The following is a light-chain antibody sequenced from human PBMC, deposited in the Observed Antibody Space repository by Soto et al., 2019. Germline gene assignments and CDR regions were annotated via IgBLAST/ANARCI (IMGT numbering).Light chain of an antibody. J-gene: IGKJ1*01. CDR2: DAS. V-gene: IGKV1-5*01. Sequence: DIQMTQSPSTLSASVGDRVTITCRASQSVDYWVAWYQQKSGKAPKLLIYDASTLVSGVPSRFSGSGSGTEFSLTIRSLQADDFATYYCQHCTSRWTFGQGTKVEIK. CDR3: QHCTSRWT. CDR1: QSVDYW.